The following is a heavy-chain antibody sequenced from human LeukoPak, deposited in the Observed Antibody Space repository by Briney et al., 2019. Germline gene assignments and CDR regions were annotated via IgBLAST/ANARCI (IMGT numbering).Heavy chain of an antibody. CDR1: GFTFSSYG. V-gene: IGHV3-33*06. D-gene: IGHD3-22*01. CDR2: IWYDGSNK. J-gene: IGHJ3*02. Sequence: GGSLRLSCAASGFTFSSYGRHWVRQPPGKGLEWVAVIWYDGSNKYYADSVKGRFTISRDNSKNTLYLQMNSLRAEDTAVYYCAKEGVSYYDSSGYSIWGQGTMVTVSS. CDR3: AKEGVSYYDSSGYSI.